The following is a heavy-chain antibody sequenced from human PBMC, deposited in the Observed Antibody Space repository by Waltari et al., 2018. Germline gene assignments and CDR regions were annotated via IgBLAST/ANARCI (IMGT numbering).Heavy chain of an antibody. J-gene: IGHJ4*02. D-gene: IGHD4-17*01. CDR3: AKILYGGESPYFDY. CDR1: GPSTSRGYD. CDR2: IYHSGST. Sequence: QVQLQESGPGLVKPSETLSLTCAVPGPSTSRGYDWGWIRQPPGKGLEWIGSIYHSGSTYYNPSLKSRVTISVDTSKNQFSLKLSSVTAADTAVYYCAKILYGGESPYFDYWGQGTLVTVSS. V-gene: IGHV4-38-2*01.